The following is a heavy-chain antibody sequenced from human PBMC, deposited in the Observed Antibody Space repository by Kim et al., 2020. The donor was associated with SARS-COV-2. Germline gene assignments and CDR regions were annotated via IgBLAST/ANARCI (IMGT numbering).Heavy chain of an antibody. D-gene: IGHD6-13*01. CDR3: ARVSLGSSSWYYFDY. V-gene: IGHV3-11*01. J-gene: IGHJ4*02. Sequence: ADCLKARCTISRDTAKHSLYLQMNSLRADVTAVYYCARVSLGSSSWYYFDYWGQGTLVTVSS.